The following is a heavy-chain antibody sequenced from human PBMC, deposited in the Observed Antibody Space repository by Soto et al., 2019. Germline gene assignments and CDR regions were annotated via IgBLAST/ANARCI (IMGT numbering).Heavy chain of an antibody. J-gene: IGHJ4*02. Sequence: ASVKVSCKASGYTFTSYGISWVRQAPGQGLEWMGWISAYNGNTNYAQKLQGRVTMTTDTSTSTAYMELRSLRSDDTAVYYCARFMITFGGVIVEPYFDYWGQGTLVTVSS. V-gene: IGHV1-18*01. D-gene: IGHD3-16*02. CDR1: GYTFTSYG. CDR3: ARFMITFGGVIVEPYFDY. CDR2: ISAYNGNT.